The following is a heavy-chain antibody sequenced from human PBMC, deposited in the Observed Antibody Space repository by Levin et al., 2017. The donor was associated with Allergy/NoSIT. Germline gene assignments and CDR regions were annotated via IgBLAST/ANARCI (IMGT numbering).Heavy chain of an antibody. D-gene: IGHD2-15*01. Sequence: GGSLRLSCKASGYSFTSYWFGWVRQKPGKGLEWMGLIFPGDSDTRYSPSFQGQIIMSVDKSISTAYLQWSSLKASDSAIYYCARRDSEGSNSFDYWGQGTLVTVSS. J-gene: IGHJ4*02. CDR1: GYSFTSYW. CDR2: IFPGDSDT. CDR3: ARRDSEGSNSFDY. V-gene: IGHV5-51*01.